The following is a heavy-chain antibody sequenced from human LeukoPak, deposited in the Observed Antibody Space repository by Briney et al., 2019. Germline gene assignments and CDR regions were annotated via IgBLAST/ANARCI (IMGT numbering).Heavy chain of an antibody. V-gene: IGHV3-53*01. D-gene: IGHD3-16*02. CDR1: GFTVSSNY. Sequence: GGSLRLSCAASGFTVSSNYMSWVRQAPGKGLEWVSVIYSGGSTYYADSVKGRFTISRDNSKNTLYLQMNSLRAEDTAVYYCARARYYYDYVWGSYRTDAFDIWGQGTMVTVSS. CDR3: ARARYYYDYVWGSYRTDAFDI. CDR2: IYSGGST. J-gene: IGHJ3*02.